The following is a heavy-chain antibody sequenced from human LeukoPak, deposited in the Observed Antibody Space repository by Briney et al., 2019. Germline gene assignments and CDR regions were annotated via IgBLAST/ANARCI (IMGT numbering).Heavy chain of an antibody. CDR2: VNHSGST. D-gene: IGHD3-10*01. J-gene: IGHJ4*02. V-gene: IGHV4-34*01. Sequence: PSETLSLTCAVYGGSFSGYYWTWIRQPPGKGLEWIGEVNHSGSTNYNPSLKSRVTISLDTSKNQFSLKLSSVTAADTAVYYCARGGRSEYFGSGSHDYWGQGTLVTVSS. CDR1: GGSFSGYY. CDR3: ARGGRSEYFGSGSHDY.